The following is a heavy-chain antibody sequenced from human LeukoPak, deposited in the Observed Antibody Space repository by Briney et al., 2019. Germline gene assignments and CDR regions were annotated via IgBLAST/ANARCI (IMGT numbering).Heavy chain of an antibody. CDR1: LFTCSSYW. J-gene: IGHJ4*02. Sequence: GGARILSGASSLFTCSSYWMSGVRQSPGEGLGGVSSISGSSGYIYYADYVQGRFTITSDNATNSLYLQLSSLRAEDTAVYYCGRDLPTVNSIDHWGQGTLVTVSS. CDR2: ISGSSGYI. V-gene: IGHV3-21*06. CDR3: GRDLPTVNSIDH. D-gene: IGHD4-17*01.